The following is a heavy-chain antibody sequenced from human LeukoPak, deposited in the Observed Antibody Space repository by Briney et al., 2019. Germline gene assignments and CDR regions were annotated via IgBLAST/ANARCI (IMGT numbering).Heavy chain of an antibody. D-gene: IGHD2-21*01. CDR3: AKSDCGSDGCKLYDY. CDR2: ITDTGDAT. Sequence: GRSLRLSCAASGFTFRNFAMAWVRQAPGKGLEWVSSITDTGDATGYTESVEGRFTISRDNSKGTVWLQMNSLRAEDTAIYYCAKSDCGSDGCKLYDYWAQGTQVTVSS. J-gene: IGHJ4*02. V-gene: IGHV3-23*01. CDR1: GFTFRNFA.